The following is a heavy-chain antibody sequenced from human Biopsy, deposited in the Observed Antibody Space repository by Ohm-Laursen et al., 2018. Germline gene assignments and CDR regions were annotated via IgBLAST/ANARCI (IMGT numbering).Heavy chain of an antibody. CDR2: IFYRGST. Sequence: SETLSLTCTVSGGSISNNNYYWGWIRQPPGKGLEWIGSIFYRGSTHYKPSLKIRVNISVDTSKNQFSLKLNSLTAADTAVYYCARDYDTSGYYYVSWGHGTLVTVSS. J-gene: IGHJ5*01. CDR1: GGSISNNNYY. CDR3: ARDYDTSGYYYVS. V-gene: IGHV4-39*01. D-gene: IGHD3-22*01.